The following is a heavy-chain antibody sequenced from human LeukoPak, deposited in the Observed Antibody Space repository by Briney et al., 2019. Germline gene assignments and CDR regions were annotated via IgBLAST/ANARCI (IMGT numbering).Heavy chain of an antibody. J-gene: IGHJ4*02. Sequence: PGGSLRLSCTASGFPFIEYSMNWVRQVPGKGLEWIAYIGIDSGSTKYADSVRGRFTISADKAKNSLYLQMDSLRVEDTAVYYCARGHSYAFDNWGQGTLVSVAS. CDR1: GFPFIEYS. V-gene: IGHV3-48*01. D-gene: IGHD5-18*01. CDR2: IGIDSGST. CDR3: ARGHSYAFDN.